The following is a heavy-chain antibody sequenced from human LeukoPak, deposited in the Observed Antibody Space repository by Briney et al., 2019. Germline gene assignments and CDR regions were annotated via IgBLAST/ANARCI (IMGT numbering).Heavy chain of an antibody. D-gene: IGHD6-19*01. CDR2: IIPIFGTA. CDR3: ARGRSAVADAAGFDY. V-gene: IGHV1-69*13. J-gene: IGHJ4*02. Sequence: SVNVSCKASGGTFSSYAISWVRQAPGQGLEWMGGIIPIFGTANYAQKFQGRVTITADESTSTAYMELSSLRSEDTAVYYCARGRSAVADAAGFDYWGQGTLVTVSS. CDR1: GGTFSSYA.